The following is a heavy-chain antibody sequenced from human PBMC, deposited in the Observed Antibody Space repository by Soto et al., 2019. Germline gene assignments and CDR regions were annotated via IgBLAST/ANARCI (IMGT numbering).Heavy chain of an antibody. CDR3: ARDYLTGDPREAFDS. CDR2: IDPTSTEI. D-gene: IGHD7-27*01. J-gene: IGHJ4*02. CDR1: GFNFVAFS. V-gene: IGHV3-21*01. Sequence: EVQLVESGGGLVKPGESLRLSCKASGFNFVAFSLTWVRQAPGKGLEWVSSIDPTSTEIHYADSVEGRFSVYRDSTKNSLYLQMISLRFEDTGVYYCARDYLTGDPREAFDSWGQGTLVTVSS.